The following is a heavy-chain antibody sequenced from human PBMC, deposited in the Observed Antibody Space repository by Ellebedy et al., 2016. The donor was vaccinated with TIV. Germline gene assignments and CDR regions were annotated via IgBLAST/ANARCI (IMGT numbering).Heavy chain of an antibody. CDR3: ARWFSSIRYDAFDI. V-gene: IGHV1-8*01. CDR1: GYNFTSYD. Sequence: ASVKVSCXTSGYNFTSYDINWVRQATGQGLEWMGWMNPNTGNAGYAQKFQGRVTMTRNTSTRTAYMVLSSLSSEDTAVYYCARWFSSIRYDAFDIWGQGTMVTVSS. CDR2: MNPNTGNA. D-gene: IGHD6-13*01. J-gene: IGHJ3*02.